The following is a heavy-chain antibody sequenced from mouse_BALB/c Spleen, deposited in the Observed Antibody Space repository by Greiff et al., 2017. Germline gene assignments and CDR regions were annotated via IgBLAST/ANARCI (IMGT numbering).Heavy chain of an antibody. CDR1: GFNIKDYY. CDR3: ARDTTVVAHFDY. CDR2: IDPENGNT. D-gene: IGHD1-1*01. V-gene: IGHV14-1*02. J-gene: IGHJ2*01. Sequence: EVKLQESGAELVRPGALVKLSCKASGFNIKDYYMHWVKQRPEQGLEWIGWIDPENGNTIYDPKFQGKASITADTSSNTAYLQLSSLTSEDTAVYYCARDTTVVAHFDYWGQGTTLTVSS.